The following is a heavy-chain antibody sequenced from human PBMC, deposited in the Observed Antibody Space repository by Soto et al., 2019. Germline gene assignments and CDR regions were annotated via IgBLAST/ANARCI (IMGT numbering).Heavy chain of an antibody. D-gene: IGHD1-1*01. CDR2: INPNSGGT. CDR1: GYTFTGYY. J-gene: IGHJ6*02. CDR3: AREVKTTGTIYYHYYGMDV. Sequence: ASVKVSCKASGYTFTGYYMHWVRQAPGQGLEWMGWINPNSGGTNYAQKFQGWVTMTRDTSISTAYMELSRLRSDDTAVYYCAREVKTTGTIYYHYYGMDVWGQGTTVPVSS. V-gene: IGHV1-2*04.